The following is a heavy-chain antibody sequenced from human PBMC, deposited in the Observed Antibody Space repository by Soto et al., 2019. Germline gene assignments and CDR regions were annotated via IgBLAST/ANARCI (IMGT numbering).Heavy chain of an antibody. V-gene: IGHV4-59*01. Sequence: SWIMQPPGKGLEWIGYFHYTGISNYNSSLKSRVTMSLDTSKNQFSLKLSSVSAADTAIYYCARGASNWQDFDYWGQGALVTVFS. D-gene: IGHD4-4*01. CDR3: ARGASNWQDFDY. CDR2: FHYTGIS. J-gene: IGHJ4*02.